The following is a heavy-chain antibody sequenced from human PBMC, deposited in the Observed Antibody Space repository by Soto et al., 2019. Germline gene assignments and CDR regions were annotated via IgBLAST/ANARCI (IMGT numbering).Heavy chain of an antibody. CDR3: ARDSKTRIAAAGPYGMDV. Sequence: SSETLSLTCTVSGGSISSGGYYWSWIRQHPGKGLEWIGYIYYSGSTYYNPSLKSRVTISVDTSKNQFSLKLSSVTAADTAVYYCARDSKTRIAAAGPYGMDVCGQGTTLTVSS. CDR2: IYYSGST. J-gene: IGHJ6*02. CDR1: GGSISSGGYY. D-gene: IGHD6-13*01. V-gene: IGHV4-31*03.